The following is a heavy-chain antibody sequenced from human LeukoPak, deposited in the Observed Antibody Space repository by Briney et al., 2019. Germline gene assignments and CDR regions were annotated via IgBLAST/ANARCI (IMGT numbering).Heavy chain of an antibody. J-gene: IGHJ6*02. Sequence: AGGSLRLSCAASGFTFSSYAMSWVRQAPGKGLEWVSAISGSGGSTYYADSVKGRFTISRDNSKNTLYLQMNSLRAEDTAVYYCAKDRPLYGSGSPHYGMDVWGQGTTVTVSS. CDR1: GFTFSSYA. D-gene: IGHD3-10*01. V-gene: IGHV3-23*01. CDR2: ISGSGGST. CDR3: AKDRPLYGSGSPHYGMDV.